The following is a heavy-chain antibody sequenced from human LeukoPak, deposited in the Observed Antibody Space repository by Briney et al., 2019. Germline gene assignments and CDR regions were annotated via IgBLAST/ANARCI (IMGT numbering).Heavy chain of an antibody. CDR1: GFTFSSYA. J-gene: IGHJ4*02. V-gene: IGHV3-23*01. Sequence: QPGGSLRLSCVASGFTFSSYAMSWDRQAPGKGLEWVSSLSGSGESTLYADSVKGRFTISRDNSKNTSFLQMYSLRADDTAVYLCAKGSSGWGSFDFWGQGTLVTVSS. D-gene: IGHD6-19*01. CDR3: AKGSSGWGSFDF. CDR2: LSGSGEST.